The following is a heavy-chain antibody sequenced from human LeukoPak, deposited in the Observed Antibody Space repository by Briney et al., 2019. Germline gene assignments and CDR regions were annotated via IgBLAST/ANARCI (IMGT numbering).Heavy chain of an antibody. J-gene: IGHJ5*02. CDR2: IHYSGST. Sequence: SETLSLTCTVSGASISTHYWSWIRQPPGKGLEWIGYIHYSGSTNYNPSLNSRVTISVDTSKNQFSLKLSSVTAADTAVYYCARDRASGYDFDWFDPWGQGTLVTVSS. CDR1: GASISTHY. D-gene: IGHD5-12*01. CDR3: ARDRASGYDFDWFDP. V-gene: IGHV4-59*11.